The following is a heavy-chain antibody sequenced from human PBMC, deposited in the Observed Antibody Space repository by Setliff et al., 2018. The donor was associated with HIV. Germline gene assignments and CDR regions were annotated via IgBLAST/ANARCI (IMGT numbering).Heavy chain of an antibody. CDR1: GFTVNSAA. Sequence: PGGSLRLSCAGSGFTVNSAAMNWVRQAPGKGLEWVSTVGCWGTCTYFADSVKGRFTISADTSKNTLYLQMTRLGAEDTVVYYCARGGVYNFGYDSFDYWGQGTLVTVSS. J-gene: IGHJ4*02. CDR2: VGCWGTCT. CDR3: ARGGVYNFGYDSFDY. D-gene: IGHD5-18*01. V-gene: IGHV3-23*01.